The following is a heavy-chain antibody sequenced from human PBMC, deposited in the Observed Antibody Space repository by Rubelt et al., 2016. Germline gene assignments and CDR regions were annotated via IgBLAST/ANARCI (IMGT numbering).Heavy chain of an antibody. CDR1: GCSFTSYW. CDR3: ARHGQVQSGDAFDI. Sequence: EVQLVQSGAEVKKPGESLKISCKGSGCSFTSYWIGWVRQMPGKGLEWMGIIYPGDSDTRYSPPFQGRDSMSADNSSSTAYLQWSSLKASDTAMYYCARHGQVQSGDAFDIWGQGTMVTVSS. J-gene: IGHJ3*02. D-gene: IGHD1-26*01. CDR2: IYPGDSDT. V-gene: IGHV5-51*01.